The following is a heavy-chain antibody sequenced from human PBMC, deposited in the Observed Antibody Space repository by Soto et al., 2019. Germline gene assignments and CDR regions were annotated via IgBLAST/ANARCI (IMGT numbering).Heavy chain of an antibody. V-gene: IGHV5-51*01. D-gene: IGHD5-18*01. J-gene: IGHJ6*02. CDR2: IYPGDSDT. Sequence: PGESLKISCKGSGYSFTSYWIGWVRQMPGKGLEWMGIIYPGDSDTRYSPSFQGQVTISADKSISTAYLQWSSLKASDTAMYYCARSLGWDTAMVTAYYYYYGMDVWGQGTTVTVSS. CDR1: GYSFTSYW. CDR3: ARSLGWDTAMVTAYYYYYGMDV.